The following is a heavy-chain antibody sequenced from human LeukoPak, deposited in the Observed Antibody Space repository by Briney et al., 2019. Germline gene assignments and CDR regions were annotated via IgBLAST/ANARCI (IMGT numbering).Heavy chain of an antibody. CDR2: INPNSGGT. D-gene: IGHD3-3*01. J-gene: IGHJ4*02. V-gene: IGHV1-2*02. CDR3: ARVVTIFGVVIYDY. CDR1: GYTFTSYG. Sequence: ASVKVSCKASGYTFTSYGISWVRQAPGQGLGWMGWINPNSGGTNYAQKFQGRVTMTRDTSISTAYMELSRLRSDDTAVYYCARVVTIFGVVIYDYWGQGTLVTVSS.